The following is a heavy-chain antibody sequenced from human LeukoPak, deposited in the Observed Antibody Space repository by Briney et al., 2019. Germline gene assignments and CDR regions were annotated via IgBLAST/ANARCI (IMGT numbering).Heavy chain of an antibody. D-gene: IGHD6-13*01. CDR3: ARLRSSWYGVEL. Sequence: PSETLSLTCAVYGGSFSGYYWSWIRQPPGKGLEWIGEINHSGSTNYNPSLKSRVTISVDTSKNQFSLKLSSVTAADTAVYYCARLRSSWYGVELWGRGTLVTVSS. J-gene: IGHJ2*01. CDR2: INHSGST. CDR1: GGSFSGYY. V-gene: IGHV4-34*01.